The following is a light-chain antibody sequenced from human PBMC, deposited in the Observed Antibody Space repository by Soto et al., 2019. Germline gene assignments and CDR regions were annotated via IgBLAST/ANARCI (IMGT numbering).Light chain of an antibody. J-gene: IGLJ2*01. V-gene: IGLV1-47*01. CDR2: GST. CDR1: SSNIGSHY. CDR3: AAWDDILSGTL. Sequence: QSVLTQPPSASGTPGQRVTISCSGSSSNIGSHYVHWYQQLPGMAPKLLIYGSTQRPSGVPDRISGSKSGTSASLAISGLRSEDEADYYCAAWDDILSGTLFGGGTKLTVL.